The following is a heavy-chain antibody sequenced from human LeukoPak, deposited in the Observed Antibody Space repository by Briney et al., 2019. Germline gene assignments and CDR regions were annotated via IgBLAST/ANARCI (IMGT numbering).Heavy chain of an antibody. D-gene: IGHD3-16*01. V-gene: IGHV3-23*01. CDR3: AKDGGVVGRGY. J-gene: IGHJ4*02. CDR2: ISGSGGST. Sequence: GGSLRLSCAASGFTLSSYAMSWVRQAPGKGLEWVSAISGSGGSTYYADSVKGRFTISRDNSKNTLYLQMNSLRAEDTAVYYCAKDGGVVGRGYWGQGTLVTVSS. CDR1: GFTLSSYA.